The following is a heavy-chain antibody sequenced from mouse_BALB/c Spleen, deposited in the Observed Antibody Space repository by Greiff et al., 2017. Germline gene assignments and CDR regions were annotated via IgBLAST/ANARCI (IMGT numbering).Heavy chain of an antibody. Sequence: EVKLMESGGGLVKPGGSLKLSCAASGFTFSSYAMSWVRQTPEKRLEWVASISSGGSPYYPDSVKGRFTISRDNARNILYLQMSSLRSEDTAMYYCARGGFEALLRLPFAYWGQGTLVTVSA. CDR2: ISSGGSP. CDR3: ARGGFEALLRLPFAY. D-gene: IGHD1-2*01. V-gene: IGHV5-6-5*01. J-gene: IGHJ3*01. CDR1: GFTFSSYA.